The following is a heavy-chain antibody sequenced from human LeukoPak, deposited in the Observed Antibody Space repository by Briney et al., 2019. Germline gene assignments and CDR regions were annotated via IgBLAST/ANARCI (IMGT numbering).Heavy chain of an antibody. V-gene: IGHV1-18*01. D-gene: IGHD5-18*01. J-gene: IGHJ4*02. CDR1: GGTFSSYA. Sequence: ASVKVSCKASGGTFSSYAISWVRQAPGQGLEWMGWISAYNGNTNYAQKLQGRVTMTTDTSTSTAYMELRSLRSDDTAVYYCARERAAMVDYWGQGTLVTVSS. CDR2: ISAYNGNT. CDR3: ARERAAMVDY.